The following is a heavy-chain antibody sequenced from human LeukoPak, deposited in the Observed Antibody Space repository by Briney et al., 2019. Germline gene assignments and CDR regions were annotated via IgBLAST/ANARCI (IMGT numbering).Heavy chain of an antibody. Sequence: SVKVSCKASGFTFTSSAVQWVRHARGQRLEWIGWIVVGIGNTNYAKKFPEKVTITRDMSTSTAYIKLSSLTSEATTLYYFAADVPAYCSGGSCSLTYYYGMDVWGQGTTVTVSS. J-gene: IGHJ6*02. CDR1: GFTFTSSA. D-gene: IGHD2-15*01. CDR2: IVVGIGNT. CDR3: AADVPAYCSGGSCSLTYYYGMDV. V-gene: IGHV1-58*01.